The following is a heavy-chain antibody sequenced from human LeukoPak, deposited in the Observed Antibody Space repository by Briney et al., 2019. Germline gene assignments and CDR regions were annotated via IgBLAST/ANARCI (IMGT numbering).Heavy chain of an antibody. CDR2: IYYSGST. CDR3: ARPDSSSWYGIGWFDP. D-gene: IGHD6-13*01. Sequence: SETLSLTCTVSGGSISSYYWSWIRQPPGKGLEWIGSIYYSGSTYYNPSLKSRVTISVDTSKNQFSLKLSSVTAADTAVYYCARPDSSSWYGIGWFDPWGQGTLVTVSS. V-gene: IGHV4-39*01. J-gene: IGHJ5*02. CDR1: GGSISSYY.